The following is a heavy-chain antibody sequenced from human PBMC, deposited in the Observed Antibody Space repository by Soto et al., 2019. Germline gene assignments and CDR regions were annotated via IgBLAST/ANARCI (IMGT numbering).Heavy chain of an antibody. CDR1: GGTFSSYA. Sequence: QVQLVQSWAEVKKPGSSVKVSCKASGGTFSSYAISWVRQAPGQGLEWMGGIIPIFGTANYAQKFQGRVTITADESTSTAYMELSSLRSEDTAVYYCARSPYYDFWSGASTYYYYYGMDVWGQGTTVTVSS. V-gene: IGHV1-69*01. J-gene: IGHJ6*02. CDR2: IIPIFGTA. D-gene: IGHD3-3*01. CDR3: ARSPYYDFWSGASTYYYYYGMDV.